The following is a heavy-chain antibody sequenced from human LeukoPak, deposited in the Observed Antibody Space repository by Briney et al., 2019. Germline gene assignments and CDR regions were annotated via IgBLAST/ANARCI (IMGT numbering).Heavy chain of an antibody. CDR1: GGTFSSYA. CDR3: AREYSYDSSGYLDF. V-gene: IGHV1-69*10. J-gene: IGHJ4*02. Sequence: SVKVSCKASGGTFSSYAISWVRQAPGQGLEWMGRIIPILGIANGAQKLQGRVTITANKSTSTAYRELSSVRSEDTAVNYWAREYSYDSSGYLDFWGQGTLVTVSS. D-gene: IGHD3-22*01. CDR2: IIPILGIA.